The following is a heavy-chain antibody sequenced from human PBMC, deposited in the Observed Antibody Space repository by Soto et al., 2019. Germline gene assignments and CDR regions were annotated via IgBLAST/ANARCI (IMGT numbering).Heavy chain of an antibody. Sequence: EVQLVESGGGLVKPGGSLRLSCAASGLTFNNAWMSWVRQAPGKGLECIGRIKSKADGGTTDYAAPVKGRFIISRDDSKHTRYLQMNSLKSEDTAVYYCTTEGDVWFLYHYGMDVWGKGTTVTVSS. J-gene: IGHJ6*04. D-gene: IGHD2-21*01. V-gene: IGHV3-15*01. CDR2: IKSKADGGTT. CDR1: GLTFNNAW. CDR3: TTEGDVWFLYHYGMDV.